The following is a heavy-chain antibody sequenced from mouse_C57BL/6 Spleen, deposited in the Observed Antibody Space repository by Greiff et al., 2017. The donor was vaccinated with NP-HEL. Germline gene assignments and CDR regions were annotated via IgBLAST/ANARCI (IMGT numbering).Heavy chain of an antibody. CDR1: DSEVFPIAY. CDR2: ILPSIGRT. J-gene: IGHJ2*01. Sequence: QVQLKESGSELRSPGSSVKLSCKDFDSEVFPIAYMSWVRQKPGHGFEWIGGILPSIGRTIYGEKFEDKATLDADTLSNTAYLELNSLTSEDSAIYYCARGYYGSSYGNFDYWGQGTTLTVSS. D-gene: IGHD1-1*01. V-gene: IGHV15-2*01. CDR3: ARGYYGSSYGNFDY.